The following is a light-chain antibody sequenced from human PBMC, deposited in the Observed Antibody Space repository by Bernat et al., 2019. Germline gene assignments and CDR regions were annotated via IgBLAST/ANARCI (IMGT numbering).Light chain of an antibody. CDR2: EGN. Sequence: QSALTQPASVSGSPGQSITISCTGTSSNIGSYNFISWFQQHPGQAPKLIIYEGNKRPSGVSCCFSGSESGNSASLTISGLQVEDESHYFCCSYAGSRRMFGGGTKLTVL. J-gene: IGLJ3*02. V-gene: IGLV2-23*01. CDR3: CSYAGSRRM. CDR1: SSNIGSYNF.